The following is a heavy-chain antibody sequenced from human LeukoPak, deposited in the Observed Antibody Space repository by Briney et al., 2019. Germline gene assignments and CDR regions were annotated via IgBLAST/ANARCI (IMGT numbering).Heavy chain of an antibody. J-gene: IGHJ4*02. CDR1: GGSISSYY. D-gene: IGHD3-10*01. CDR2: IYYSGST. CDR3: ARHTGTLITMVRGVPDY. V-gene: IGHV4-59*01. Sequence: PSETLSLTCTVSGGSISSYYWSWIRQPPGKGLEWIGYIYYSGSTNYNPSLKSRVTISVDTSKNQFSLKLSSVTAADTAMYYCARHTGTLITMVRGVPDYWGQGTLVTVSS.